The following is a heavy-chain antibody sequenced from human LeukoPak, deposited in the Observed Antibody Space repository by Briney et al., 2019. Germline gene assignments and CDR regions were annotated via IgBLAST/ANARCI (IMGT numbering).Heavy chain of an antibody. D-gene: IGHD6-13*01. CDR1: GGSINSYY. V-gene: IGHV4-4*07. J-gene: IGHJ4*02. CDR3: ARQIASAGTAGFDF. CDR2: IYSTGST. Sequence: SETLSLTCTVSGGSINSYYWSWIRQPAGKGLEWIGRIYSTGSTNYNPSLKSRVTMSVDTSKNQFSLRLRSVTAADTAVYYCARQIASAGTAGFDFWGQGALVTVSS.